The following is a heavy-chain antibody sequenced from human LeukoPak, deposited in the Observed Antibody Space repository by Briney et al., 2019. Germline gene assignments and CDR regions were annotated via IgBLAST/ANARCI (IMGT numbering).Heavy chain of an antibody. CDR1: GYTFTGYY. V-gene: IGHV1-2*02. J-gene: IGHJ6*02. CDR2: INPNSGGT. CDR3: ARDRGSLDGDYYYGMDV. D-gene: IGHD3/OR15-3a*01. Sequence: GASVKVSCKASGYTFTGYYMHWVRQAPGQGLEWMGWINPNSGGTNYAQKFQGRVTMTRDTSISTAYMEPSRLRSDDTAVYYCARDRGSLDGDYYYGMDVWGQGTTVTVSS.